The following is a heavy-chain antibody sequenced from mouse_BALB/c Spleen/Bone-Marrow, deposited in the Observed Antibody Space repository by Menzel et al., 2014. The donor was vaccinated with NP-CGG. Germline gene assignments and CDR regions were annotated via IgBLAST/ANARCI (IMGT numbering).Heavy chain of an antibody. V-gene: IGHV1-69*02. J-gene: IGHJ4*01. Sequence: QVQLKESGAELVKPGASVKLSCKASGYTFTNYWMHWVKQRPGQGLEWIGEIDPSDSYTKYNQNFKGKATLTVDKSSSTAYIQLSSLTTEDSAVYYCARLGIYYYGSSNGAMGYWGQGTSVTVSS. CDR1: GYTFTNYW. D-gene: IGHD1-1*01. CDR3: ARLGIYYYGSSNGAMGY. CDR2: IDPSDSYT.